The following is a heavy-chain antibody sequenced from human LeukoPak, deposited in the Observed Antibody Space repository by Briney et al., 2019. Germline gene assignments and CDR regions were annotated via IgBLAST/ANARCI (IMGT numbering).Heavy chain of an antibody. Sequence: EASVKVSCKASGYTFTGYYMHWVRQAPGQGLEWMGWINPNSGGTNYAQKFQGRVTMTRDTSISTAYMELSRLRSDDTAVYYCARDLLYGSGSYYVNWGQGTLVTVSS. CDR3: ARDLLYGSGSYYVN. CDR1: GYTFTGYY. D-gene: IGHD3-10*01. V-gene: IGHV1-2*02. J-gene: IGHJ4*02. CDR2: INPNSGGT.